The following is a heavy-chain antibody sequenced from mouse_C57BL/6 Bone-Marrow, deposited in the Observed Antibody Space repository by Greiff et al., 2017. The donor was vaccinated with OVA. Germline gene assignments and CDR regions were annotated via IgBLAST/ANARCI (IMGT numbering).Heavy chain of an antibody. CDR2: ISSGSSTI. CDR1: GFTFSDYG. D-gene: IGHD1-1*01. V-gene: IGHV5-17*01. Sequence: EVKLKESGGGLVKPGGSLKLSCAASGFTFSDYGMHWVRQAPEKGLEWVAYISSGSSTIYYADTVKGRFTISRDNAKNTLFLQMNSLRSEDTAMYYCERTDYGSSYNYFDVWGTGTTVTVTS. J-gene: IGHJ1*03. CDR3: ERTDYGSSYNYFDV.